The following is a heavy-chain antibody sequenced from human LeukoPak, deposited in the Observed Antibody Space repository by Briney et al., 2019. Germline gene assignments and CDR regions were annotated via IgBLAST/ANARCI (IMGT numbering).Heavy chain of an antibody. CDR1: GGSISSYY. D-gene: IGHD6-13*01. Sequence: SETLSLTCTVSGGSISSYYWSWIRQPPGKGLEWIGYIYYSGSTNYNPSLKSRVTISVDTSKNQFSLKLSSVTAADTAVYYCARGWPYSSWYLGYFQHWGQGTLVTVSS. V-gene: IGHV4-59*01. CDR3: ARGWPYSSWYLGYFQH. CDR2: IYYSGST. J-gene: IGHJ1*01.